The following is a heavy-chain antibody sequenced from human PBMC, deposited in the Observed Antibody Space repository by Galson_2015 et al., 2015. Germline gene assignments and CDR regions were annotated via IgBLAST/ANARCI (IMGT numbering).Heavy chain of an antibody. CDR2: IYYSGST. J-gene: IGHJ6*03. Sequence: SETLSLTCTVSGGSISSYYWSWIRQPPGKGLEWIGYIYYSGSTNYNPSLKSRVTISVDTSKNQFSLKLSSVTAADTAVYYCARVHGSGSYNYYYYMDVWGKGTTVTVSS. CDR1: GGSISSYY. CDR3: ARVHGSGSYNYYYYMDV. V-gene: IGHV4-59*01. D-gene: IGHD3-10*01.